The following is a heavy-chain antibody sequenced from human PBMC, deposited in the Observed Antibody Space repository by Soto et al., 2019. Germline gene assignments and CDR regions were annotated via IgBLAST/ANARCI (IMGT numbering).Heavy chain of an antibody. CDR1: GFTFSSYS. CDR2: ISYDGSNK. V-gene: IGHV3-30-3*01. D-gene: IGHD5-18*01. Sequence: GGSLRLSCAASGFTFSSYSMHWVRQAPGKGLEWVAVISYDGSNKYYADSVKGRFTISRDNSKNTLYLQMNSLRAEDTAVYYCAREGEGGYSYGTVVDYWGQGTLVTVSS. CDR3: AREGEGGYSYGTVVDY. J-gene: IGHJ4*02.